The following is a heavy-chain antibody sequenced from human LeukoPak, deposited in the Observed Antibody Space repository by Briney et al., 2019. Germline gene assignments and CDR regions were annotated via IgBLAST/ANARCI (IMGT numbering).Heavy chain of an antibody. CDR2: IRSKSYGGAA. V-gene: IGHV3-15*01. Sequence: PGGSLRLSCAASGFAFNNAWMSWVRRAPGKGLEWIGRIRSKSYGGAADYAAPVKGRFTISRDDSINRLYLQMNSLKSEDTAVYYCTTWLDSLVTWGRGTLVTVSS. CDR1: GFAFNNAW. D-gene: IGHD2-21*01. CDR3: TTWLDSLVT. J-gene: IGHJ5*02.